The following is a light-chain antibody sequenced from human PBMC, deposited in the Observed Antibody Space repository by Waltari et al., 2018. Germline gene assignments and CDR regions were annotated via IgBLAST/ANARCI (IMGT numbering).Light chain of an antibody. CDR2: KAS. J-gene: IGKJ5*01. Sequence: DIQMTQSPSTLSASVGDRVTITCRASQSISSWLAWYQPKPGKAPKILIYKASSLESGVPSRFSGSGSGTEFTLTISSLQPDDFATYYCQQYNSYPITFGQGTRLEIK. V-gene: IGKV1-5*03. CDR3: QQYNSYPIT. CDR1: QSISSW.